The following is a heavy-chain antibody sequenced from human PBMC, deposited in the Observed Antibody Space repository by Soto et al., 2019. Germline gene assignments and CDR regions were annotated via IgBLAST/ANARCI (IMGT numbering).Heavy chain of an antibody. Sequence: SETVSLTCTVSGGSISSAGYYWSWIRQHPGKGLEWIEYLNCMGTTYYNASHKSRVTISVDTSKNPFSLKLSSVTAPDTAVYYCARVGIVVVPAATYHFDYWGQGTLVTVSS. CDR3: ARVGIVVVPAATYHFDY. V-gene: IGHV4-31*03. CDR2: LNCMGTT. D-gene: IGHD2-2*01. CDR1: GGSISSAGYY. J-gene: IGHJ4*02.